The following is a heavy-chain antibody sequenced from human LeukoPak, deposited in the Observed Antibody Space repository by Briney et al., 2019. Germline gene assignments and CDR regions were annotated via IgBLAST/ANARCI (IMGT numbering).Heavy chain of an antibody. CDR2: IYTSGST. J-gene: IGHJ4*02. V-gene: IGHV4-61*02. CDR1: GGSISSGSYY. Sequence: SQTLSLTCTVSGGSISSGSYYWSWIRQPAGKGLEWIGRIYTSGSTNYNPSLKSRVTISVDTSKNQFSLKLSPVTAADTAVYYCARVMVGYYDSSGYYYFDYWGQGTLVTVSS. D-gene: IGHD3-22*01. CDR3: ARVMVGYYDSSGYYYFDY.